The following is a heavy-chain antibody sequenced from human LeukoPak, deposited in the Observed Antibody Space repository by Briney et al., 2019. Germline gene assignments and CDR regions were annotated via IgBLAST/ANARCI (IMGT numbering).Heavy chain of an antibody. CDR1: GYTFTSYG. D-gene: IGHD2-2*01. V-gene: IGHV1-69*04. J-gene: IGHJ6*02. CDR2: IIPILGIA. CDR3: ALHQGDIVVVPAARHGMDV. Sequence: GASVKVSCKASGYTFTSYGISWVRQAHGQGLEWMGRIIPILGIANYAQKFQGRVTITADKSTSTAYMELSSLRSEDTAVYYCALHQGDIVVVPAARHGMDVWGQGTTVTVSS.